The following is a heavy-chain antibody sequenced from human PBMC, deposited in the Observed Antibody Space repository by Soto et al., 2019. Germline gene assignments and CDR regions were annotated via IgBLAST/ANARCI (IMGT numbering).Heavy chain of an antibody. D-gene: IGHD2-15*01. J-gene: IGHJ5*02. Sequence: SETLSLTCTVSGGSISGNYWSCIRQPPGRGLEWIGYIYYSGSTYVSPSLKSRVTMSVDTSENQFFLKLRSVTAADTAVYYCARTPIGYCSGGTCSNWFDPWGQGTLVTVS. V-gene: IGHV4-59*08. CDR2: IYYSGST. CDR3: ARTPIGYCSGGTCSNWFDP. CDR1: GGSISGNY.